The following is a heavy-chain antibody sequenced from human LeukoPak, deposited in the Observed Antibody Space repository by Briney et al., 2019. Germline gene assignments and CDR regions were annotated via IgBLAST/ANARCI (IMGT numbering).Heavy chain of an antibody. CDR1: GFTFSSYS. CDR3: AREGGSGSYYPY. CDR2: ISSSSSYI. D-gene: IGHD1-26*01. Sequence: GGSLRLSCAASGFTFSSYSMNWVRQAPGKGLEWVSSISSSSSYIYYADSVKGRFTISRDNAKNSLYLQMNSLRAEDTAVYYCAREGGSGSYYPYWGQGTLVTVSS. J-gene: IGHJ4*02. V-gene: IGHV3-21*01.